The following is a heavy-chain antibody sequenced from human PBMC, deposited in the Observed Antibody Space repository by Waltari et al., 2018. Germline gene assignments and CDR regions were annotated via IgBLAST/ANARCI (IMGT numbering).Heavy chain of an antibody. J-gene: IGHJ4*02. CDR1: GGSISSGSYY. D-gene: IGHD5-12*01. V-gene: IGHV4-61*09. CDR2: IYTSGST. Sequence: QVQLQESGPGLVKPSQTLSLTCTVSGGSISSGSYYWSWIRQPAGKGLEWIGYIYTSGSTNYNPSLKSRVTRSVDTSKNQFSLKLSSVTAADTAVYYCARVSGYDWSVLDYWGQGTLVTVSS. CDR3: ARVSGYDWSVLDY.